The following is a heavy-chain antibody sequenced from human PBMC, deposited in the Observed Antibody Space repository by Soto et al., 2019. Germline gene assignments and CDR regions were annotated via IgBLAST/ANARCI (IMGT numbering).Heavy chain of an antibody. CDR2: IYWDDDK. CDR1: GFSLSARGEG. V-gene: IGHV2-5*02. CDR3: AHIPFNSAWHDAYDI. Sequence: SGPTLVNPTETLTLTCTFSGFSLSARGEGVGWIRQPPGKALEWLAIIYWDDDKRYSPSLRTTFTITKDTSKNQVVLTMTNMDPVDTATYFCAHIPFNSAWHDAYDIWGPGTMVTVS. J-gene: IGHJ3*02. D-gene: IGHD5-18*01.